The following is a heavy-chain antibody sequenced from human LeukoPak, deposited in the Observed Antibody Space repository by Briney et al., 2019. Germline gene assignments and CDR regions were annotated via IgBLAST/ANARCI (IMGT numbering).Heavy chain of an antibody. J-gene: IGHJ4*02. Sequence: GGSLRLSCAASGFDFSNTWMTWVRQGPEKGLEWVAIIKGNGREKYYVDSVKGRFTIPRDNAKNSLYLQMDSLRAEDTAVYYCARAAQHLDYWGQGTLVTVSP. V-gene: IGHV3-7*02. CDR2: IKGNGREK. CDR3: ARAAQHLDY. CDR1: GFDFSNTW.